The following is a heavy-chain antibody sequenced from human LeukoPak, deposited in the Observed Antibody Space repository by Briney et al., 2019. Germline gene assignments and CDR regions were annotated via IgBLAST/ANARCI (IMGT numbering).Heavy chain of an antibody. J-gene: IGHJ4*02. CDR1: GYTFTSYD. V-gene: IGHV1-8*01. D-gene: IGHD5-12*01. Sequence: GASVKVSCKASGYTFTSYDINWVRQATGQGLEWMGWMNPNSGNTGYAQKFQGRVTMTRNTSISTAYMELSSLRSEDTAVYYCARDTYSGYDLGDPCGYWGQGTLVTVSS. CDR3: ARDTYSGYDLGDPCGY. CDR2: MNPNSGNT.